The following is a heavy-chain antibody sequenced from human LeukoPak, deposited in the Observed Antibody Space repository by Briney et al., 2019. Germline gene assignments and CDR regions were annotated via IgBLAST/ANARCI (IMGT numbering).Heavy chain of an antibody. V-gene: IGHV3-66*01. CDR3: ARDCGQLWSKEPGWFDP. D-gene: IGHD5-18*01. CDR1: GFTVSSNY. CDR2: IYSGGST. Sequence: GGSLRLSCAASGFTVSSNYMSWVRQAPGKGLEWVSVIYSGGSTYYADSVKGRFIISRDNSKNTLYLQMNSLRAEDTAVYHCARDCGQLWSKEPGWFDPWGQGTLVTVSS. J-gene: IGHJ5*02.